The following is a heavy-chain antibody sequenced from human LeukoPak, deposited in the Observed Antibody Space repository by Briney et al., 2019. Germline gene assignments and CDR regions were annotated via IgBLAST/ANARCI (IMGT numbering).Heavy chain of an antibody. D-gene: IGHD6-19*01. J-gene: IGHJ4*02. CDR3: ARDGGYSSGWYFDY. CDR2: IKQDGSEK. CDR1: GFTLSDYW. Sequence: GGSLRLSCAASGFTLSDYWMTWVRQAPGKGLEWVANIKQDGSEKYYVGSVKGRFTISRDNAKNSLYLQMNSLRADDTAVYYCARDGGYSSGWYFDYWGQGTRVTVSS. V-gene: IGHV3-7*01.